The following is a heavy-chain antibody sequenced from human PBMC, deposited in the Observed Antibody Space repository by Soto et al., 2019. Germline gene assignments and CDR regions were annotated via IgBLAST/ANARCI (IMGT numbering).Heavy chain of an antibody. D-gene: IGHD3-3*01. CDR1: GFTFGDYA. V-gene: IGHV3-49*03. CDR2: IRSKAYGGTT. J-gene: IGHJ4*02. Sequence: GGSLRLSCTASGFTFGDYAMSWFRQAPGKGLEWVGFIRSKAYGGTTEYAASVKGRFTISRDDSKSIAYLQMNSLKTEDTAVYYCTREKYDFWSGYYPDYWGQGTLVTVSS. CDR3: TREKYDFWSGYYPDY.